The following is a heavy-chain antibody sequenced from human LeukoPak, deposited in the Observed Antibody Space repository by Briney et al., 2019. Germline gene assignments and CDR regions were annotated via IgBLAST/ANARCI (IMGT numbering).Heavy chain of an antibody. J-gene: IGHJ6*03. CDR3: AKDGAGVVATIYRYYYYYYMDV. CDR2: ISYDGSNK. CDR1: GFTFSSYG. Sequence: GGSQRLSCAASGFTFSSYGMHWVRQAPGKGLEWVAVISYDGSNKYYADSVKGRFTISRDNSKNTLYLQMNSLRAEDTAVYYCAKDGAGVVATIYRYYYYYYMDVWGKGTTVTVSS. V-gene: IGHV3-30*18. D-gene: IGHD5-12*01.